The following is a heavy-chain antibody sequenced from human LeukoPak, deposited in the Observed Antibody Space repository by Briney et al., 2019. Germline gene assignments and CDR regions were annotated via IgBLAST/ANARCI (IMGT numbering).Heavy chain of an antibody. Sequence: PSETLSLTCTVSGGSISSYYWSWIRQPAGKGLEWIGRIYTSGSTNYNPSLKSRVTMSVDTSKNQFSLKLSSVTAADTAVYYCARQVQRYCSSTSCLGWFDPWGQGTLVTVSS. CDR2: IYTSGST. CDR1: GGSISSYY. D-gene: IGHD2-2*01. J-gene: IGHJ5*02. V-gene: IGHV4-4*07. CDR3: ARQVQRYCSSTSCLGWFDP.